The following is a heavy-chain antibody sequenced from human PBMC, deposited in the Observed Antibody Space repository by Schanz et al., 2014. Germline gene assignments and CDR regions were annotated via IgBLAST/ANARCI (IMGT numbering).Heavy chain of an antibody. V-gene: IGHV3-74*02. CDR2: INSVGSNT. J-gene: IGHJ3*02. D-gene: IGHD4-17*01. CDR3: ARKMKLGVYGGKGHDSLDI. CDR1: GFTFSSYD. Sequence: VQLVESGGGVVQPGRSLRLSCVASGFTFSSYDVFWVRQAPGKGLEWVARINSVGSNTDYADSVTGRFTISRDNAKNTLYLQMNTLRAEDTAVYYCARKMKLGVYGGKGHDSLDIWGQGTMDTVAS.